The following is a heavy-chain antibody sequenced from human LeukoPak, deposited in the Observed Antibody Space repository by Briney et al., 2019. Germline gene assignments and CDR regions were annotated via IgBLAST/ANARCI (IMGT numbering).Heavy chain of an antibody. CDR1: GFTFSTYG. D-gene: IGHD2-15*01. CDR3: ARDRGYCSSGSCYLFDS. J-gene: IGHJ4*02. Sequence: PGTSLTLSCVASGFTFSTYGLHWVRQALGRGLEWVAVIWHDGSNKYYPDSVKGRFTISRDNSKNTLYLQMNSLRAEDTAVYYCARDRGYCSSGSCYLFDSWGQGTLVTVSS. V-gene: IGHV3-33*01. CDR2: IWHDGSNK.